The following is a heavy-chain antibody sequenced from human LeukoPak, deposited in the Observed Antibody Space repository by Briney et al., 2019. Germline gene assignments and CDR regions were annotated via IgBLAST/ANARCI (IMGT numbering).Heavy chain of an antibody. V-gene: IGHV3-7*01. CDR2: IKEDGSDK. Sequence: PGGSLRLPCIASGFTFSNYWMSWVRQAPGKGLEWVASIKEDGSDKYYVDSVKGRFTISRDNTKNSLYVQMSSLRAEDTAVYYCARLKDAVTIFDCWGQGILVTVSS. D-gene: IGHD4-17*01. CDR1: GFTFSNYW. J-gene: IGHJ5*01. CDR3: ARLKDAVTIFDC.